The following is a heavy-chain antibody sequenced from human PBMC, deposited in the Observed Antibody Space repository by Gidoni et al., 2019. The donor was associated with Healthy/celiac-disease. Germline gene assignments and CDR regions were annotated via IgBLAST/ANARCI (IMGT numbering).Heavy chain of an antibody. CDR2: ISGSGGST. J-gene: IGHJ4*02. CDR1: GFTFSSYA. Sequence: EVQLLESGGGLVQPGGSLRLSCAASGFTFSSYAMSWVRQAPGKGLEWVSAISGSGGSTYYADSVKGRFTISRDNSKNTLYLQMNSLRAEDTAVYYCAKDPSQTYYYGSGNLYWGQGTLVTVSS. CDR3: AKDPSQTYYYGSGNLY. V-gene: IGHV3-23*01. D-gene: IGHD3-10*01.